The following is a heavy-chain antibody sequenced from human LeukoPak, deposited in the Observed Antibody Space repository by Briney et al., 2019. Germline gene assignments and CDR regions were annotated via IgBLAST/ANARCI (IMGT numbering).Heavy chain of an antibody. CDR3: ARDAGDSSCSWGFDI. Sequence: GGSLRLSCAASGFTFSSYSMNWVRQAPGKGLEWVSSISSSSSYIYYADSVKGRFTISRDNAMNALYLQMNSLRAEDTAVYYCARDAGDSSCSWGFDIWGQGTMVTVSS. D-gene: IGHD6-19*01. CDR1: GFTFSSYS. V-gene: IGHV3-21*01. J-gene: IGHJ3*02. CDR2: ISSSSSYI.